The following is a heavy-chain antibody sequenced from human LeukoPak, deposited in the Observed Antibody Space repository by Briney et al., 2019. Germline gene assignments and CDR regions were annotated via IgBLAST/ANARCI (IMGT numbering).Heavy chain of an antibody. V-gene: IGHV1-8*01. Sequence: ASVKVSCKASGYTFIHYDINWVRQATGQGLEWMGWMNPNSGNTGYAQSFQGRVTMTRNTSTNTAYMELSSLRSEDTAVYYCARAYYDSSGLDYWGQGTLVTVSS. CDR2: MNPNSGNT. CDR3: ARAYYDSSGLDY. J-gene: IGHJ4*02. D-gene: IGHD3-22*01. CDR1: GYTFIHYD.